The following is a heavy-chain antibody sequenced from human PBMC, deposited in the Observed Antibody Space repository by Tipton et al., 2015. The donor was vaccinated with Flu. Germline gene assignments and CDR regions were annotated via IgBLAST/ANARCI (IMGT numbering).Heavy chain of an antibody. CDR3: ARVSPRRITAIVVTILPEGYFDY. Sequence: SLRLSCAASGFTLSSYWMSWVRQAPGKGLEWVANIKQDGSEKYYVDSVKGRFTISRDNAKNSLYLQMNSLRVEDTAVYYCARVSPRRITAIVVTILPEGYFDYWGQGTLVTVSS. CDR2: IKQDGSEK. J-gene: IGHJ4*02. D-gene: IGHD3-22*01. V-gene: IGHV3-7*01. CDR1: GFTLSSYW.